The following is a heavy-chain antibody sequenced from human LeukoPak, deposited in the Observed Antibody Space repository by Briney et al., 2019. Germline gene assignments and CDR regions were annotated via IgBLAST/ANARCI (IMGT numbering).Heavy chain of an antibody. CDR3: ARAVGTAATL. D-gene: IGHD2-15*01. CDR1: GCSIRSYY. J-gene: IGHJ4*02. V-gene: IGHV4-59*01. Sequence: PSETLSLTCTASGCSIRSYYRSWIRQPPGKGLEWIGYIHYSGSTNNHPSLESRVTISVDTSKNQFSLKLSSVTAADTAVYYCARAVGTAATLWGQGTLVTVAS. CDR2: IHYSGST.